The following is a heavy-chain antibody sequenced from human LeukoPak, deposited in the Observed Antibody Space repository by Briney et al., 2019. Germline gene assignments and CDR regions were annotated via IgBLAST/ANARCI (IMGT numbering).Heavy chain of an antibody. CDR3: AREGPGYSSYYYYGMDV. Sequence: SGGSLRLSCVASGFTVSSTYMSWVRQAPGKGLECVSLLYNDGRTYYADSVKGRFTISRDNSKNTLYLQMNSLTAEDTAVYYCAREGPGYSSYYYYGMDVWGQGTTVTVSS. D-gene: IGHD3-9*01. CDR2: LYNDGRT. CDR1: GFTVSSTY. J-gene: IGHJ6*02. V-gene: IGHV3-53*01.